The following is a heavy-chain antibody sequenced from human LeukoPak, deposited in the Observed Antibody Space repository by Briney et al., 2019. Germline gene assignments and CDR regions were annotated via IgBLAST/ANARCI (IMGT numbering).Heavy chain of an antibody. J-gene: IGHJ5*02. Sequence: PSETLSLTCTVSGGSIRSYYWSWIRQPPGKGLEWIGYIYYTGTTNYTPSLKSRVTISVDTSKNQFSLKLSSVTAADTAVYYCARSLYGSGNSWFDPWGQGTLVTVSS. CDR3: ARSLYGSGNSWFDP. CDR1: GGSIRSYY. V-gene: IGHV4-59*01. D-gene: IGHD3-10*01. CDR2: IYYTGTT.